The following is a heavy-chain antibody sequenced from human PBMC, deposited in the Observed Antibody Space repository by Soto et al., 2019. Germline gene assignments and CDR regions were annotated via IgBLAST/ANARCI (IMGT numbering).Heavy chain of an antibody. D-gene: IGHD2-21*01. J-gene: IGHJ6*02. V-gene: IGHV3-33*01. CDR3: ARGEGGRVVRYYYGMDV. CDR1: GFTFSSYG. CDR2: IWYDGSNK. Sequence: QVQLVESGGGVVQPGRSLRLSCAASGFTFSSYGMHWVRQAPVKGLEWVAVIWYDGSNKYYADSVKGRFTISRDNFKNTLYLQMNSLRAEDTAVYYCARGEGGRVVRYYYGMDVWGQGTTVTVSS.